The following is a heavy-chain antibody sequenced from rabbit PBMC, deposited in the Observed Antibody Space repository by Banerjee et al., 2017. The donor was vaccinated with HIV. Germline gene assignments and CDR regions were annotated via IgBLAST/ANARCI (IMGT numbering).Heavy chain of an antibody. Sequence: QSLEESGGGLVQPEGSLALTCKASGFTISSSYYMCWVRQAPGKGLEWIGCIYAGSGSTYYASWAKGRFTISKTSSTTVTLQMTSLTAADTATYFCARSIGAYGLWGPGTLVTVS. D-gene: IGHD6-1*01. CDR2: IYAGSGST. CDR1: GFTISSSYY. J-gene: IGHJ6*01. CDR3: ARSIGAYGL. V-gene: IGHV1S40*01.